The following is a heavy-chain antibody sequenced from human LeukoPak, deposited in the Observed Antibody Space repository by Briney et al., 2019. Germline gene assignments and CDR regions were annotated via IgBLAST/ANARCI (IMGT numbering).Heavy chain of an antibody. CDR1: GFTFSSYA. CDR3: ARGCSSTSCPDY. J-gene: IGHJ4*02. Sequence: GGSLRLSCAASGFTFSSYAMSWVRQAPGKGLEWVSSISSSSSYIYYADSVKGRFTISRDNAKNSLYLQMNSLRAEDTAVYYCARGCSSTSCPDYWGQGTLVTVSS. CDR2: ISSSSSYI. D-gene: IGHD2-2*01. V-gene: IGHV3-21*01.